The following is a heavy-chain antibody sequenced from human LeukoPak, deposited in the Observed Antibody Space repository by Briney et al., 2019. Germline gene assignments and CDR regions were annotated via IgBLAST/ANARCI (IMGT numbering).Heavy chain of an antibody. Sequence: GGSLRLSCAASGFTFATYGMHWLRQGPGKGLEWVAIIWNDGSKQDYADSVKGRFTISRDNFKNTVSLQMSSLRAEDTAIYYCVKDIWNGNNRYFDYWGQGTLVTVSS. CDR3: VKDIWNGNNRYFDY. CDR2: IWNDGSKQ. J-gene: IGHJ4*02. CDR1: GFTFATYG. V-gene: IGHV3-33*06. D-gene: IGHD3-3*01.